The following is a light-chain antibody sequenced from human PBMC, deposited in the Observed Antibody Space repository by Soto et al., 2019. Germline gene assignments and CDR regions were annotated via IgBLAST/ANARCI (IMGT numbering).Light chain of an antibody. Sequence: EIVMTQSPATLSVSAGARATLSCRASQSVGGSLAWYQQKPGQAPGLLIYGASTRATGAPARFSGSGSGTEFTLSISSLHSEDFAVYYCQQYRNWPWTFGQGTKAEIK. CDR3: QQYRNWPWT. V-gene: IGKV3-15*01. CDR1: QSVGGS. CDR2: GAS. J-gene: IGKJ1*01.